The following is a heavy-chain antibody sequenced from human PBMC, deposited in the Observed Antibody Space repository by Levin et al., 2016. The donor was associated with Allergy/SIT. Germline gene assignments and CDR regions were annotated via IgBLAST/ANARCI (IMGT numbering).Heavy chain of an antibody. CDR3: VRDSYTNTWHFPSQDY. V-gene: IGHV3-7*03. Sequence: GGSLRLSCTGSGFTFSSYWMSWVRQIPGKGLEWVANIKRDGSEQSYVDSVRGRFTISRDNAKNSLYLEMSSLRAEDTAVYYCVRDSYTNTWHFPSQDYWGQGTLLTVSS. J-gene: IGHJ4*02. D-gene: IGHD3-16*01. CDR1: GFTFSSYW. CDR2: IKRDGSEQ.